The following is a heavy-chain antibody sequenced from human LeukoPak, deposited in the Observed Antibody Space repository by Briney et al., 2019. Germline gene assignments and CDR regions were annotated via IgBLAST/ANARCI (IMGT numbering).Heavy chain of an antibody. J-gene: IGHJ3*02. Sequence: SKTLSLTCTVSGGSISSYYWSWIRQPPGKGQEWIGYIYYSGSTNYNPSLKSRVTISVDTSKNQFSLKLTSVTAADTAVYSCARGRSGTYGYDAFDIWGQGTMVTVSS. CDR1: GGSISSYY. V-gene: IGHV4-59*01. CDR2: IYYSGST. CDR3: ARGRSGTYGYDAFDI. D-gene: IGHD1-26*01.